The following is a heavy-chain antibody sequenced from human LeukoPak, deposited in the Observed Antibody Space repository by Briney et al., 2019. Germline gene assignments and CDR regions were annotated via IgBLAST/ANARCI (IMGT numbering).Heavy chain of an antibody. CDR3: AKGVAVAPDVTPFDY. J-gene: IGHJ4*02. D-gene: IGHD2-2*01. Sequence: GGSLRLSCAASGFTFSGHGMNWVRQAPGKGLEWVSGISGRGASKYYADSVKGRFTISRDNSKNTLYLQMNSLRAEDTAVYYCAKGVAVAPDVTPFDYWGQGPLVTVSS. CDR1: GFTFSGHG. V-gene: IGHV3-23*01. CDR2: ISGRGASK.